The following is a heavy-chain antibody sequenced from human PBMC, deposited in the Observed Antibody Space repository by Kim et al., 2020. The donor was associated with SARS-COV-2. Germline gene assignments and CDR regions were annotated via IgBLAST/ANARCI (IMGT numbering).Heavy chain of an antibody. D-gene: IGHD1-1*01. Sequence: NAGNGNTKYSQKFQGRVTITRDTSASTAYMELSSLRSEDTAVYYCARGRHWGQGTLVTVSS. CDR3: ARGRH. CDR2: NAGNGNT. V-gene: IGHV1-3*01. J-gene: IGHJ4*02.